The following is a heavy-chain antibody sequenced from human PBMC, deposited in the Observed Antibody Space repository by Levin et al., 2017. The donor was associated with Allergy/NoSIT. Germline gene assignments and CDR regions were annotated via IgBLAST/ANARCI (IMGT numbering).Heavy chain of an antibody. J-gene: IGHJ4*02. CDR2: ISYDGSNK. D-gene: IGHD2-21*02. V-gene: IGHV3-30-3*01. CDR1: GFTFSSHA. Sequence: GESLKISCEASGFTFSSHAMHWVRQAPGKGLEWVAVISYDGSNKNYADSVKGRFTISRDNSKKTLYLQVDSLRGEDTAMYYCARSGGDGYCSDYWGQGTLVTVSS. CDR3: ARSGGDGYCSDY.